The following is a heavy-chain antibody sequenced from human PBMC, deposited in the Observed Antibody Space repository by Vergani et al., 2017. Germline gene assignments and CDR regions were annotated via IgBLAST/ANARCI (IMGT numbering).Heavy chain of an antibody. CDR1: GFTSSNYA. CDR3: ARRRDGYNYFFDY. J-gene: IGHJ4*02. D-gene: IGHD5-24*01. CDR2: ISGSGGST. Sequence: EVQLLESGGGLVQPGGSLRLSCAASGFTSSNYAMSWVRQAPGKGLEWVSAISGSGGSTYYAHSVKGRFSISRDNSMNTVYLLMNSVRAEDTAAYYGARRRDGYNYFFDYWGKGTLVTVSS. V-gene: IGHV3-23*01.